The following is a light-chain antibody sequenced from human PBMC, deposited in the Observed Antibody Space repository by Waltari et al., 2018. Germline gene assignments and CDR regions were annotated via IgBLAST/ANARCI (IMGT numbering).Light chain of an antibody. V-gene: IGKV3-20*01. J-gene: IGKJ2*01. CDR3: QHYGSSSYT. CDR1: QSISSSY. CDR2: GAS. Sequence: EIVLTQSPGTLSLSPGERATLSCRASQSISSSYLAWYQQKPGQAPRLLIYGASSRATGIPDRFSGSGSGTDFTLTISRLEPEDFAVYYCQHYGSSSYTFGQGPSWRS.